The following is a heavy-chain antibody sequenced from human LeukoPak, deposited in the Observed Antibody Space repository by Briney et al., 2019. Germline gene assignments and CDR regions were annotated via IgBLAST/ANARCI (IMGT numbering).Heavy chain of an antibody. J-gene: IGHJ4*02. CDR1: GASFSGYY. CDR2: LNHSGST. D-gene: IGHD6-19*01. CDR3: ARIFRSGWYYFDY. V-gene: IGHV4-34*01. Sequence: PSETLSLTCAVYGASFSGYYWSWIRQPPGKGLEWIGELNHSGSTNYNPSLKSRVTMSVDTSKNQFSLKLSSVTAADTAVYYCARIFRSGWYYFDYWGQGTPVTVSS.